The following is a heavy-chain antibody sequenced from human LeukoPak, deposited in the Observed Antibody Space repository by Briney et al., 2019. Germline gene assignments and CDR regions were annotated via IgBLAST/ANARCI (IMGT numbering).Heavy chain of an antibody. CDR1: GGSMSGYY. V-gene: IGHV4-4*09. CDR3: ARRSRDGYFLDS. Sequence: SETLSLTCIVSGGSMSGYYWSWIRQPPGKGLEWIGHTFSGGATTYNPSLKSRVTISVDTSRSQFSLNLSSVTAADTAVYYCARRSRDGYFLDSWGQGTLVTVSS. D-gene: IGHD5-24*01. J-gene: IGHJ4*02. CDR2: TFSGGAT.